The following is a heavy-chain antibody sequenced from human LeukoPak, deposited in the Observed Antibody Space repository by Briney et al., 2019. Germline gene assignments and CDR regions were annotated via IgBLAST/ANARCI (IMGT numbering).Heavy chain of an antibody. CDR3: ASIDLRGIAAPWDY. D-gene: IGHD6-13*01. Sequence: SETLSLTCAVYGGSFSGYYWSWIRQPPGKGLEWIGEINHSGSTNYNPSLKSRVTISVDTSKNQFSLKLSSVTAADTAVYYCASIDLRGIAAPWDYWGQGTLVTVSS. CDR1: GGSFSGYY. V-gene: IGHV4-34*01. CDR2: INHSGST. J-gene: IGHJ4*02.